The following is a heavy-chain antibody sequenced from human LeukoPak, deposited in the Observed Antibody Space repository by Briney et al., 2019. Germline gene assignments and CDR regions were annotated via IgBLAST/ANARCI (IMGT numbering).Heavy chain of an antibody. CDR1: GFTFSNYE. J-gene: IGHJ4*02. CDR2: ISSSGSTI. D-gene: IGHD4-17*01. V-gene: IGHV3-48*03. CDR3: ARTLRRTFDF. Sequence: PGGSLRLSCAASGFTFSNYEMNWVRQAPGKGLEWVSYISSSGSTIYYADSVKGRFTISRDNAKNSLHLQMDSLRAEDTAVYYCARTLRRTFDFWGQGTLVTVSS.